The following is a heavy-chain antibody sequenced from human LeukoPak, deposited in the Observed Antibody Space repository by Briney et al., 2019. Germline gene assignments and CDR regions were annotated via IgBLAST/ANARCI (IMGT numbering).Heavy chain of an antibody. CDR3: AKGLGFSPVGILTTTPFDY. CDR2: ISGGGVGS. CDR1: GFIFTSHA. D-gene: IGHD1-26*01. Sequence: PGGSLRLSCAASGFIFTSHAMIWVRQAPGKGLQWVSGISGGGVGSYYADSVRGRFTISRDNSKNTLYLQMNSLRAEDTAIYYCAKGLGFSPVGILTTTPFDYWGQGTLVTVSS. J-gene: IGHJ4*02. V-gene: IGHV3-23*01.